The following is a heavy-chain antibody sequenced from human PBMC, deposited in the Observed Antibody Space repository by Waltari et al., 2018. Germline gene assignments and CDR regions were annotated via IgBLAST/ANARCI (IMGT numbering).Heavy chain of an antibody. CDR2: FDPEDGET. J-gene: IGHJ3*02. CDR1: GYTHNEFS. CDR3: ATPPGTSGAFDI. V-gene: IGHV1-24*01. Sequence: QVQLVQSGAEVKKPGASVKVSCKVSGYTHNEFSMHWVRQAPGKGLEWMGGFDPEDGETIYAQKFQGRVTMTEDTSTDTAYMELSSLRSEDTAVYYCATPPGTSGAFDIWGQGTMVTVSS.